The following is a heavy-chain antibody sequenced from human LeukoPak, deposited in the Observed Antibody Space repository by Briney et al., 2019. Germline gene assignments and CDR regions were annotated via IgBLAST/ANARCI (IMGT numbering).Heavy chain of an antibody. CDR2: IYTSGST. V-gene: IGHV4-4*07. CDR3: ARDNGIAAAGTRFDP. CDR1: GGSINTYY. J-gene: IGHJ5*02. Sequence: PSETLPLTCTVSGGSINTYYWSWIRQPAGKGLEWIGRIYTSGSTNYNPSLKSRVTMSVDTSKNQFSLKLSSVTAADTAVYYCARDNGIAAAGTRFDPWGQGTLVTVSS. D-gene: IGHD6-13*01.